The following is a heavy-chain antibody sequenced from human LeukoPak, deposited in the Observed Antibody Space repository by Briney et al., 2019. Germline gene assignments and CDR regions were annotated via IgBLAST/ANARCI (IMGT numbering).Heavy chain of an antibody. CDR3: ARLILWETSNAFDI. D-gene: IGHD1-26*01. Sequence: GGSLRLSCAASGFTSSSYAMSWVRQAPGKGLEWVSAISGSGGSTYYADSVKGRFAISRDNAKNSVYLQMNSLRAEDTAVYFCARLILWETSNAFDIWGQGTMVTVSS. CDR1: GFTSSSYA. J-gene: IGHJ3*02. CDR2: ISGSGGST. V-gene: IGHV3-23*01.